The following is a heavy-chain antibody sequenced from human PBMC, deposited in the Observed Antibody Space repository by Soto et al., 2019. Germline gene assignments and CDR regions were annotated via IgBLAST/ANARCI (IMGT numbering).Heavy chain of an antibody. CDR2: ISAYNGNT. J-gene: IGHJ6*02. CDR3: ARDPGYSSSWHGMDV. CDR1: GYTFTTYG. D-gene: IGHD6-13*01. Sequence: ASLKVSCKASGYTFTTYGISWVRQAPGQGLEWMGWISAYNGNTNYAQKLQGRVTMTTDTSTSTAYMELRSLRSDDTAVYYCARDPGYSSSWHGMDVWGQGTTVTVSS. V-gene: IGHV1-18*01.